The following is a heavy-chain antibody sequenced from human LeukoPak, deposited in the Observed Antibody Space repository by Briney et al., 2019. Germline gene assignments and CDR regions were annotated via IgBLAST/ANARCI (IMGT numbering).Heavy chain of an antibody. J-gene: IGHJ4*02. D-gene: IGHD3-3*01. CDR3: SRGGEDYDFWSGDY. V-gene: IGHV3-30*02. Sequence: GGSLRLSCAASKFTITNNCRIWVRQAPGKGLEWVALIRYDGSNKYYAHSVKGRFTISRDNSKNTLSLQMTSLRAEDTAVYYCSRGGEDYDFWSGDYWGQGTLVTVSS. CDR2: IRYDGSNK. CDR1: KFTITNNC.